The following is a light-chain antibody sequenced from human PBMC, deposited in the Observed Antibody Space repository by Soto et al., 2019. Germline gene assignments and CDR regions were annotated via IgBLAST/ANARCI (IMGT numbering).Light chain of an antibody. J-gene: IGKJ4*01. CDR1: QSVSSSY. CDR3: QQYDSSPLT. Sequence: DIVLTQSPGTLSLSPGERATLSCRASQSVSSSYLAWYQQKPGQAPRLLIYGASNRATGIPDRFSGSGSGTDFTLTISRLEHEHFAVYYCQQYDSSPLTFGGGTKVDIK. V-gene: IGKV3-20*01. CDR2: GAS.